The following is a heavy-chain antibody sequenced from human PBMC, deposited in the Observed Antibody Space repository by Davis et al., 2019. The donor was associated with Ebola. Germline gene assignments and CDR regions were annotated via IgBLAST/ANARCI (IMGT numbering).Heavy chain of an antibody. Sequence: MPSETLSLTCAVSGGSISSSNWWSWVRQPPGKGLEWIGEIYHSGSTNYNPSLKSRVTISVDTSKNQFSLKLSSVTAADTAVYYCARGGPVAVAGYDYWGQGTLVTVSS. CDR1: GGSISSSNW. D-gene: IGHD6-19*01. CDR2: IYHSGST. J-gene: IGHJ4*02. CDR3: ARGGPVAVAGYDY. V-gene: IGHV4-4*02.